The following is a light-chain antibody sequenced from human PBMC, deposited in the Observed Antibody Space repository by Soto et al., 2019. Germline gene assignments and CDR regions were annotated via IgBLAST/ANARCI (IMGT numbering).Light chain of an antibody. V-gene: IGLV1-40*01. CDR2: GNT. Sequence: QSVLTQPPSVSGAPGQRVTISCTGSSSNLGSGYDVQWYQQLPGAAPKLLIYGNTNRPSGVPDRFSGSKSGTSASLAISGLPAEDEAEYFCQSYDNMVSPYNYVFGTGTKVTVL. CDR3: QSYDNMVSPYNYV. J-gene: IGLJ1*01. CDR1: SSNLGSGYD.